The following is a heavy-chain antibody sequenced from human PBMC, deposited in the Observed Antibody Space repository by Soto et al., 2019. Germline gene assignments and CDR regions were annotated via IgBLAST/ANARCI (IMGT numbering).Heavy chain of an antibody. V-gene: IGHV3-49*03. CDR1: GFNFGSFA. Sequence: EVHLVESGGGLVQPGRSLRLSCTTSGFNFGSFAMTWIRQAPGKGLERVGFTRSKAYSGTTEYAASVKGRFTISRDYSKSIAYLQMNRLTTEDTAVYYCTRGPPVVEMTTYYFDYWGQGSLVTVSS. J-gene: IGHJ4*02. D-gene: IGHD2-15*01. CDR3: TRGPPVVEMTTYYFDY. CDR2: TRSKAYSGTT.